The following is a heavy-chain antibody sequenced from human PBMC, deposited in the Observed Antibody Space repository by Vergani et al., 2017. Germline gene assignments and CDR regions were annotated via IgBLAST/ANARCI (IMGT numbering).Heavy chain of an antibody. CDR3: AGTTYYDYVWGSYRPNGYFDL. V-gene: IGHV4-4*03. J-gene: IGHJ2*01. CDR1: GGSISSSNW. CDR2: IYHSGST. Sequence: QVQLQESGPGLVKPPGTLSLTCAVSGGSISSSNWWSWVRQPPGKGLEWIGEIYHSGSTNYNPSLKSRVTISVDKSKNQFSLKLSSVTAADTAVYYCAGTTYYDYVWGSYRPNGYFDLWGRGTLVTVSS. D-gene: IGHD3-16*02.